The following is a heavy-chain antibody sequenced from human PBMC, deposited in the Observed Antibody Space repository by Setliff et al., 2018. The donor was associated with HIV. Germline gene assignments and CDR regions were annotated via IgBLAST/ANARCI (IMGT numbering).Heavy chain of an antibody. CDR2: FDPEDGET. J-gene: IGHJ1*01. CDR3: ATDPGYSSTWYSESFQH. Sequence: ASVKVSCKISGYTLTELSIHWVRQAPGKGLEWMANFDPEDGETFYAQEFQGRLTMTEDTSTDTAYMELSSLRSDDTAMYYCATDPGYSSTWYSESFQHWGQGTVVTVSS. V-gene: IGHV1-24*01. CDR1: GYTLTELS. D-gene: IGHD6-13*01.